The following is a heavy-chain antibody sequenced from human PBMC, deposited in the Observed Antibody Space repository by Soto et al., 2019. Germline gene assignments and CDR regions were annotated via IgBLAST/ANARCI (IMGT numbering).Heavy chain of an antibody. V-gene: IGHV1-69*06. J-gene: IGHJ5*02. CDR3: ASVSSMMKPSWFDP. D-gene: IGHD3-22*01. CDR2: SIPIFGTA. CDR1: GGTFSSYA. Sequence: QVQLVQSGAEVKKPGSSVKVSCKASGGTFSSYAISWVRQAPGQGLEWMGGSIPIFGTANYAQKFQGRVTITADKSKSTAYMELSSLRSYDTAVYYCASVSSMMKPSWFDPWGQGTLVTVSS.